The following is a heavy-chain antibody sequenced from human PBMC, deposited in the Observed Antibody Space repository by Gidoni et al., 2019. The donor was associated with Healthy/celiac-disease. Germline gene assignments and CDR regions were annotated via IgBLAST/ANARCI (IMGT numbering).Heavy chain of an antibody. CDR2: ISWNSGSI. V-gene: IGHV3-9*01. D-gene: IGHD3-22*01. Sequence: EVQLVESGGGLVQPGRSLRLSCAASGFPFDDYAMHWVRQAPGKGLEWVSGISWNSGSIGYADSVKGRFTISRDNAKNSLYLQMNSLRAEDTALYYCAKASAVVVVDAFDIWGQGTMVTVSS. CDR1: GFPFDDYA. J-gene: IGHJ3*02. CDR3: AKASAVVVVDAFDI.